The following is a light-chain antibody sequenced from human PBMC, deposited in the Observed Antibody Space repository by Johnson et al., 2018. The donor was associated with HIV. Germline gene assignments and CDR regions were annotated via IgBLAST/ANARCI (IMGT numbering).Light chain of an antibody. J-gene: IGLJ1*01. Sequence: QPVLTQPPSVSAAPGQKVTISCSGNSSNIGNNYVSWYQQLPGMGPTLLIYDNNKRPSGIPDRFSGSKSGTSATLGITGLQPGDEADYYCGTWDSRLNPGRYVLGTGTEVAGL. V-gene: IGLV1-51*01. CDR3: GTWDSRLNPGRYV. CDR2: DNN. CDR1: SSNIGNNY.